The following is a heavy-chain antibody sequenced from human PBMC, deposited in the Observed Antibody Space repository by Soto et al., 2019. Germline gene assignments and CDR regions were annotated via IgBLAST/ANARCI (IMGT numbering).Heavy chain of an antibody. Sequence: PSETLSLTCAVYGGSFSGYYWSWIRQPPGKGLEWIGEIKHSGSTNYNPSLKSRVTISVDTSKNQFSLKLSSVTAADTAVYYCARQWLFAFDIWGQGTMVTVSS. V-gene: IGHV4-34*01. J-gene: IGHJ3*02. D-gene: IGHD3-22*01. CDR2: IKHSGST. CDR1: GGSFSGYY. CDR3: ARQWLFAFDI.